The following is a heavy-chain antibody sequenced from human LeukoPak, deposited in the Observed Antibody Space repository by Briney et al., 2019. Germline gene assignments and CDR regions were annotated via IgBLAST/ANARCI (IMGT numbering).Heavy chain of an antibody. CDR1: GFTFSDYY. D-gene: IGHD5-18*01. V-gene: IGHV3-11*04. Sequence: GGSLRLSCAAPGFTFSDYYMSWIRQAPGKGLEWVSYISSSGSTIYYADSVKGRFTISRDNAKNSLYLQMNSLRAEDTAVYYCARDRTQLWVDYWGQGTLVTVSS. CDR3: ARDRTQLWVDY. CDR2: ISSSGSTI. J-gene: IGHJ4*02.